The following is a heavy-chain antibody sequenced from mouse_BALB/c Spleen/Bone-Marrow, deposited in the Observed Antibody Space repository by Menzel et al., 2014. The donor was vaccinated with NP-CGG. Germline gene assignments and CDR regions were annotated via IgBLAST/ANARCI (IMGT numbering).Heavy chain of an antibody. CDR2: IWGDGST. CDR3: ARTLGHYAMDY. CDR1: GFSLTGYG. V-gene: IGHV2-6-7*01. J-gene: IGHJ4*01. Sequence: QVQLKQSGPGLVAPSQSLSITCTVSGFSLTGYGVNWVRQPPGKGLEWLGMIWGDGSTDYNSALKSRLSISKDNSKSQVFLKMNSLQTDDTARHYCARTLGHYAMDYWGQGTSVTVSS. D-gene: IGHD4-1*01.